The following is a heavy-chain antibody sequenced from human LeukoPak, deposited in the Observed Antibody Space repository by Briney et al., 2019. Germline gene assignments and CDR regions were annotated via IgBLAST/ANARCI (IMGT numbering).Heavy chain of an antibody. D-gene: IGHD3-10*01. J-gene: IGHJ6*03. CDR1: GFTFSSYS. Sequence: GGSLRLSCAASGFTFSSYSMNWVRQAPGKGLEWVAVISYDGSNKYYADSVKGRFTISRDNSKNTLYLQMNSLRAEDTAVYYCAKDPLRNYYGSGVYYYYYMDVWGKGTTVTVSS. CDR3: AKDPLRNYYGSGVYYYYYMDV. V-gene: IGHV3-30*18. CDR2: ISYDGSNK.